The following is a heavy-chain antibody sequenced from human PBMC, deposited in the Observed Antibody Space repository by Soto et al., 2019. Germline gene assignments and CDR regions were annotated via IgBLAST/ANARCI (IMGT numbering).Heavy chain of an antibody. V-gene: IGHV3-30-3*01. Sequence: GGSLRLSCAASGFTFSSYAMHWVRQAPGKGLEWVAVISYDGSNKYYADSVKGRFTISRDNSKNTLYLQMNSLRAEDTAVYYCARDDYGDYLLGMDVWGQGTTVTVSS. CDR3: ARDDYGDYLLGMDV. CDR2: ISYDGSNK. CDR1: GFTFSSYA. D-gene: IGHD4-17*01. J-gene: IGHJ6*02.